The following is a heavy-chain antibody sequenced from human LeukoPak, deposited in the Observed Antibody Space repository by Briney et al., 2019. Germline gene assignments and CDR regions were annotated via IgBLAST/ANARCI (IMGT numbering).Heavy chain of an antibody. D-gene: IGHD3-16*01. J-gene: IGHJ3*02. CDR2: IYTSGST. CDR1: GGSISSGSYY. Sequence: SETLSLTCTVSGGSISSGSYYWSWIRQPAGKGLEWIGRIYTSGSTNYNPSLKSRVTISVDTSKNQFSLKLSSVTDADTDVYYCARDYVLGAFDIWGQGTMVTVSS. CDR3: ARDYVLGAFDI. V-gene: IGHV4-61*02.